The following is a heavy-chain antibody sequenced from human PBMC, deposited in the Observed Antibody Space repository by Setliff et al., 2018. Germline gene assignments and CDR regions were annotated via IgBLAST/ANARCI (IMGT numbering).Heavy chain of an antibody. CDR2: IKKDGSIK. D-gene: IGHD7-27*01. CDR3: VRDLHWGFDY. Sequence: SLRLSCAASGFTFRSYWMSWVRQAPGKGLEWVANIKKDGSIKYYLDSVRGRFTISRDNAENSLTLQMNSLRVEDTAVYYCVRDLHWGFDYWGQGTLVTAPQ. V-gene: IGHV3-7*01. CDR1: GFTFRSYW. J-gene: IGHJ4*02.